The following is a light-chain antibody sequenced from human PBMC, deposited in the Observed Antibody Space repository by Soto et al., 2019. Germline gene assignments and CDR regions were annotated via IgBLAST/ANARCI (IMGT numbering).Light chain of an antibody. CDR2: DAS. CDR1: QSVSSY. Sequence: EIVLTQSPATLSLSPGERATLSRRASQSVSSYLAWYQQKPGQAPRLLIYDASNRATGIPARFSGSGSGTDSTLTISSLEPEDFAVYYCQQRSNWPGTFGQGTKVDI. CDR3: QQRSNWPGT. V-gene: IGKV3-11*01. J-gene: IGKJ1*01.